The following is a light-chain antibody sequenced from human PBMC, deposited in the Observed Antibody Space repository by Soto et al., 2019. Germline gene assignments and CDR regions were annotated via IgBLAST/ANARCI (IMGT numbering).Light chain of an antibody. V-gene: IGKV1-39*01. CDR3: QQNYNTPPYT. CDR1: QTVISY. J-gene: IGKJ2*01. CDR2: ATT. Sequence: DIQLTQSPSSLSSSVGDRVTITCRASQTVISYLNWYQQKPGQAPKLLIYATTHLQSGVPSRFSGSGSGTEFTLTISSLHTEDFATYFCQQNYNTPPYTFGQGTKLEIK.